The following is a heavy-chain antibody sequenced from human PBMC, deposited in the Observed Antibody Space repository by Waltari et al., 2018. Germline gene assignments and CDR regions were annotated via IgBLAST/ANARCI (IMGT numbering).Heavy chain of an antibody. CDR2: INPNSGGT. Sequence: QVQLVQSGAEVKKPGASVKVSCKASGYTFTGYYMHWVRQAPGQGLEWMGWINPNSGGTNDAQKFQGRVTMTRDTSISTAYMELSRLRSDDTAVYYCARGYSTPDYYYYMDVWGKGTTVTVSS. D-gene: IGHD6-13*01. J-gene: IGHJ6*03. CDR3: ARGYSTPDYYYYMDV. CDR1: GYTFTGYY. V-gene: IGHV1-2*02.